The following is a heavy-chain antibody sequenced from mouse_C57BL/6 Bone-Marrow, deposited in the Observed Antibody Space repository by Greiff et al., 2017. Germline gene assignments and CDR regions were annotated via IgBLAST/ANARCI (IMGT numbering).Heavy chain of an antibody. V-gene: IGHV5-12*01. CDR2: ISNGGGST. Sequence: DVHLVESGGGLVQPGGSLKLSCEASGFTFSDYYMYWVRQTPEKRLEWVAYISNGGGSTYYPDTVKGRFTISRDNATNALYLQMSRLKSEDTAMYYCARQSFAYWGQGTLVTVSA. CDR3: ARQSFAY. CDR1: GFTFSDYY. J-gene: IGHJ3*01.